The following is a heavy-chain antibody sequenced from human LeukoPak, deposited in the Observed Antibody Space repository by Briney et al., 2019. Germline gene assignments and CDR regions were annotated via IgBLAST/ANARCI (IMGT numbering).Heavy chain of an antibody. D-gene: IGHD6-19*01. Sequence: GRSLRLSCAASGFTFSSYAMSWVRQAPGKGLKWVSTINDNGAGTYYADSVKGRSTISRDNSYNTVSLQMNSLRAEDTAVYYCARAYSSGWYSPFDYWGQGTLVTVSS. CDR1: GFTFSSYA. J-gene: IGHJ4*02. CDR2: INDNGAGT. V-gene: IGHV3-23*01. CDR3: ARAYSSGWYSPFDY.